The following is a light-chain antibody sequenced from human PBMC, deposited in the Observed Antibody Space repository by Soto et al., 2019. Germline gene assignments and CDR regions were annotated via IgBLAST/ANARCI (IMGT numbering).Light chain of an antibody. Sequence: DIQMTQSPPALSASVGDRVTITCRASQSVNTRLAWYQQKPGKAPKLLIHDASSLQTGVPSRFSGSGSGTEFTLTISSRQPDEFATYYCQQYQSYSETFGHGTKVEIK. CDR2: DAS. CDR1: QSVNTR. V-gene: IGKV1-5*01. J-gene: IGKJ1*01. CDR3: QQYQSYSET.